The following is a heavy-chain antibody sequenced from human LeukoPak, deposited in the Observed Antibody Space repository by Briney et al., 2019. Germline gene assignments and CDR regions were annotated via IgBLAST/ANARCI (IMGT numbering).Heavy chain of an antibody. CDR2: INHSGST. Sequence: SETLSLTCAVYGGSFSGYYWSWIRQPPGKGLEWSGEINHSGSTNYNPSLKSRVTISVDTSKNQFSLKLSSVTAADTAVYYCARVKGSSSSRDWGQGTLVTVSS. CDR3: ARVKGSSSSRD. D-gene: IGHD6-13*01. J-gene: IGHJ4*02. V-gene: IGHV4-34*01. CDR1: GGSFSGYY.